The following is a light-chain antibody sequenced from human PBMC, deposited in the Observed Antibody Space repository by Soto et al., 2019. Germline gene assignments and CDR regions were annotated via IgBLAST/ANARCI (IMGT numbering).Light chain of an antibody. CDR1: QGIANY. J-gene: IGKJ1*01. Sequence: DIQMTQSPSSLSASVGDRVTITCRASQGIANYLAWYQHKPGKAPNLLIYAASTLQSGVPSRFSGGGSGTDFTLTISCLQSEDFATYYCQQYYSYPPWTFGQGTKVDIK. CDR2: AAS. CDR3: QQYYSYPPWT. V-gene: IGKV1-27*01.